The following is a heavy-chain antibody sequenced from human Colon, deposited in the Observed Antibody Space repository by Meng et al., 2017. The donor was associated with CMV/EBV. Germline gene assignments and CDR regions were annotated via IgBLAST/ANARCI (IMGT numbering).Heavy chain of an antibody. J-gene: IGHJ5*01. V-gene: IGHV3-7*04. D-gene: IGHD3-10*01. CDR1: GMTLSSYW. CDR2: IKQDGSET. Sequence: ASLKISCAASGMTLSSYWMTWVRQAPGKGLEWVANIKQDGSETSYVDSVKGRFTISRDNAKNSLYLQMNTLRAEDTAVYYCARGQLWLDSWGQGTLVTVSS. CDR3: ARGQLWLDS.